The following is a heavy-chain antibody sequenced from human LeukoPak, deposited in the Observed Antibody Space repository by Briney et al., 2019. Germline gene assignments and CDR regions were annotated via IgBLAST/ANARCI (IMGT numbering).Heavy chain of an antibody. CDR1: GGSISSYY. J-gene: IGHJ4*02. Sequence: PSETLSLTCTVSGGSISSYYWSWIRQPAGKGLEWIGRIYTSGSTNYNPSLKSRVIMSVDTSKNQFSLKLSSVTAADTAVYYCAREVVVPAAILATRPFDYWGQGTLVTVSS. V-gene: IGHV4-4*07. D-gene: IGHD2-2*02. CDR2: IYTSGST. CDR3: AREVVVPAAILATRPFDY.